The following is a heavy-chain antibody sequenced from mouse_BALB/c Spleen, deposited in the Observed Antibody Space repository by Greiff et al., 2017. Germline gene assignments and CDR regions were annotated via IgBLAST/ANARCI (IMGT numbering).Heavy chain of an antibody. CDR2: ISSGGSYT. J-gene: IGHJ2*01. CDR1: GFTFSSYA. D-gene: IGHD3-1*01. CDR3: ARGGSSGSYYFDY. Sequence: EVMLVESGGGLVKPGGSLKLSCAASGFTFSSYAMSWVRQSPEKRLEWVAEISSGGSYTYYPDTVTGRFTISRDNAKNTLYLEMSSLRSEDTAMYYCARGGSSGSYYFDYWGQGTTLTVSS. V-gene: IGHV5-9-4*01.